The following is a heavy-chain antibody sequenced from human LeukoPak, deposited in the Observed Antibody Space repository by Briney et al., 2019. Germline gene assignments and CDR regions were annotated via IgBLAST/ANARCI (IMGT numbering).Heavy chain of an antibody. D-gene: IGHD5-12*01. CDR1: GFTFSNAW. Sequence: GGSLRLSRAASGFTFSNAWMSWVRQAPGKGLEWVGRIKSKTDGGTTDYAAPVKGRFTISRDDSKNTLYLQMNSLKTEDTAVYYCTNGGYDLNYYYYGMDVWGKGTTVTVSS. CDR3: TNGGYDLNYYYYGMDV. V-gene: IGHV3-15*05. J-gene: IGHJ6*04. CDR2: IKSKTDGGTT.